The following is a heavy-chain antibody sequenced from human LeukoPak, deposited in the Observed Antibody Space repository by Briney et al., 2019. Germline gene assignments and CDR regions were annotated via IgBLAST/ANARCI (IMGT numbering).Heavy chain of an antibody. D-gene: IGHD2-15*01. CDR2: ILYSGST. CDR1: GGSISSSSAY. Sequence: SETLSLTCTVSGGSISSSSAYWGWIRQYPGKGLEWMGSILYSGSTYYIPSLKSRLTISADTSKNQFSLKLSSVTAADTAVYYCARDIGNFDIDYWGQGTLVTVSS. J-gene: IGHJ4*02. CDR3: ARDIGNFDIDY. V-gene: IGHV4-39*01.